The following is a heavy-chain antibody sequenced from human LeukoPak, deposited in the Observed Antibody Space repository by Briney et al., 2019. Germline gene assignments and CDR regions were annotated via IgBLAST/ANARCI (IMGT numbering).Heavy chain of an antibody. V-gene: IGHV3-30*02. D-gene: IGHD3-22*01. CDR1: GFTFSSYG. Sequence: GGSLRLSCAASGFTFSSYGMHWVRQAPGKGLEWVAFIRYDGSNKYYADSVKGRFTISRDNSKNTLYLQMNSLRAEDTAVYYCAKNDYDSSGWNYWGQGTLVTVSS. CDR2: IRYDGSNK. CDR3: AKNDYDSSGWNY. J-gene: IGHJ4*02.